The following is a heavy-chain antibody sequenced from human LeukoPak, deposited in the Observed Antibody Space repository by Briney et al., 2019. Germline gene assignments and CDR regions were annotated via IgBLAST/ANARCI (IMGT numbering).Heavy chain of an antibody. D-gene: IGHD3-22*01. CDR3: AKDSSGYYTRWYYYYYMDV. V-gene: IGHV3-43*02. Sequence: GGSLRLSCAASGFTFDDYAMHWVRQAAGKGPEWVPLIHGDGGSTYYADSVKGRSTISRDNSKNSLYLQMNSLRTEDTALYYCAKDSSGYYTRWYYYYYMDVWGKGTTVTVSS. CDR1: GFTFDDYA. CDR2: IHGDGGST. J-gene: IGHJ6*03.